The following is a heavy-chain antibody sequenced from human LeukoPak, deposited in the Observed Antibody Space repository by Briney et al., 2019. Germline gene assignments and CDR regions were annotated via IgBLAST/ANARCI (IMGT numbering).Heavy chain of an antibody. CDR3: ARSHYDFWSGYSAGFDP. J-gene: IGHJ5*02. CDR2: ISSSSSYI. Sequence: GGSLRHSCAASGFTFSSYSMNWVRQAPGKGLEWVSSISSSSSYIYYADSVKGRFTISRDNAKNSLYLQMNSLRAEDTAVYYCARSHYDFWSGYSAGFDPWGQGTLVTVSS. CDR1: GFTFSSYS. D-gene: IGHD3-3*01. V-gene: IGHV3-21*01.